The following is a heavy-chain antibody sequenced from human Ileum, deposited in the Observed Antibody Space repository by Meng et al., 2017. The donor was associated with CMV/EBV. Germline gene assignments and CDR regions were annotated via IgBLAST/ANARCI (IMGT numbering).Heavy chain of an antibody. D-gene: IGHD1-26*01. CDR1: GDSVSTGSFY. Sequence: SETLSLTCTVSGDSVSTGSFYWRWVRQSPGKGLEWIGYIYYTGSTNYNPSLRSRVNISIDKSKTQFSLNLSSVTAADTAVYYCAVSVLLSYSALDYWGQGILVTVSS. CDR3: AVSVLLSYSALDY. V-gene: IGHV4-61*01. CDR2: IYYTGST. J-gene: IGHJ4*02.